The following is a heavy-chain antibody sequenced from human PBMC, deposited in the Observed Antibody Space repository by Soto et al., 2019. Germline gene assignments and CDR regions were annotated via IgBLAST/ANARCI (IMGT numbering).Heavy chain of an antibody. CDR3: ARDLDGSGAYFTDF. D-gene: IGHD3-10*01. CDR2: ISAYKTNI. Sequence: QVQLVQSGAEVKKPGASVKVSCKASGYTFPNYGITWVRQAPGQGLEWMGWISAYKTNIKYAQKFQGRVTLTTDTSTSTAYMELRRLRSDDTAVYYCARDLDGSGAYFTDFWGQGTLVTVSS. CDR1: GYTFPNYG. V-gene: IGHV1-18*01. J-gene: IGHJ4*02.